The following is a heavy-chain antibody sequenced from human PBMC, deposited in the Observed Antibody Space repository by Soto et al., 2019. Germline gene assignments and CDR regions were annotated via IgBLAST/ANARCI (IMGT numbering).Heavy chain of an antibody. CDR2: VSHDGRNT. Sequence: VQLVESGGGVVQPGRSLRLSCAASGFTFSEYAMHWVHQAPGMGLEWVAVVSHDGRNTHYADSVKGRFTISRDSSKNTVSLEMTSLRAQDTAVYYCAKGGRQWLVTSDFNHWGQGALVTVSS. D-gene: IGHD6-19*01. V-gene: IGHV3-30*18. J-gene: IGHJ4*02. CDR1: GFTFSEYA. CDR3: AKGGRQWLVTSDFNH.